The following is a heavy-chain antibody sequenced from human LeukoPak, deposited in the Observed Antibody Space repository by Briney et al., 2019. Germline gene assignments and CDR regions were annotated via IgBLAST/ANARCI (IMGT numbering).Heavy chain of an antibody. D-gene: IGHD2-2*01. CDR1: GYTFTSNY. CDR3: ARGPPESTSSDY. Sequence: ASVKVSCKASGYTFTSNYMHWVRQAAGQGLEWIGWLRPKNGNSGYAQKFQGRVTMTRDTSISTAYMELRSLTSEDTAVYYCARGPPESTSSDYWGQGTLITVSS. CDR2: LRPKNGNS. J-gene: IGHJ4*02. V-gene: IGHV1-8*02.